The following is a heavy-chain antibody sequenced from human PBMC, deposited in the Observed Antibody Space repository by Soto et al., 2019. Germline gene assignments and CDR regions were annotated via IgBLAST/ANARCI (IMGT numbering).Heavy chain of an antibody. CDR1: GGSISSSSYY. Sequence: SETLSLTCTVSGGSISSSSYYWAGIRQPPGKGLEWIGSIYYSGSTYYNPSLKSRVTISVDTSKNQFSLKLSSVTAADTAVYYCARRRGYCSGGSCYSRLSYYGMDVWGQGTTVTSP. V-gene: IGHV4-39*07. CDR3: ARRRGYCSGGSCYSRLSYYGMDV. D-gene: IGHD2-15*01. CDR2: IYYSGST. J-gene: IGHJ6*02.